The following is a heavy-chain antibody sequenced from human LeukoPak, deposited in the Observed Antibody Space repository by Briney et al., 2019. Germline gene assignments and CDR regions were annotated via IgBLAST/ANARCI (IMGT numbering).Heavy chain of an antibody. D-gene: IGHD1-26*01. CDR3: ARTRPQDYATSYMDV. CDR1: GDSISSDY. Sequence: SDSLSLTCNGSGDSISSDYWRWIRQTPGKGLEWIGFIFHSGTTDYNPSLQSRATISIDTSRKSFSLKLLSVTAADTAVYYCARTRPQDYATSYMDVWGTGATVTVSS. V-gene: IGHV4-59*08. CDR2: IFHSGTT. J-gene: IGHJ6*03.